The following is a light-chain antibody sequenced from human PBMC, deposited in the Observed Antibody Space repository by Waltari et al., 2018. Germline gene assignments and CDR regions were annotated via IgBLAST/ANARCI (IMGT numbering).Light chain of an antibody. CDR1: QGISKS. V-gene: IGKV1-NL1*01. J-gene: IGKJ4*01. CDR2: AAS. Sequence: DIQMTQSPSSLSASVGDRVSITCRASQGISKSLAWYQQKPGKAPKLLLYAASRLESGVPPRFSGSGSGADYTLTISSLQPEDFATYYCQQYYSTLALTFGGGTKVEIK. CDR3: QQYYSTLALT.